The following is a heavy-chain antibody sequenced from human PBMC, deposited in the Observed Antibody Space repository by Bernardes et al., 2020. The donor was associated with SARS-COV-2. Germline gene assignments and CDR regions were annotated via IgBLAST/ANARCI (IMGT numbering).Heavy chain of an antibody. Sequence: ASVKVSCKASGYTFTGYYMHWVRQAPGQGLEWIGWINPNSGGTNYAQKFQGWVTMTRDTSISTAYMELSRLRSDDTAVYYCAREERGGNSVRYAFDIWGQGTMVTVSS. CDR3: AREERGGNSVRYAFDI. V-gene: IGHV1-2*04. D-gene: IGHD2-21*02. J-gene: IGHJ3*02. CDR2: INPNSGGT. CDR1: GYTFTGYY.